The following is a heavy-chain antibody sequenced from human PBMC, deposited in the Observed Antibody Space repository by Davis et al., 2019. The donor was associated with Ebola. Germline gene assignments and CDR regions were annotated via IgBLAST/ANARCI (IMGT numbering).Heavy chain of an antibody. V-gene: IGHV3-30-3*01. Sequence: GGSLRPSCPPPASTFSNYAMHWARQPPAKGLEWLAVTFSVGSNNNYADSVKGRFTISRDNSKNTLYLEMNSLRAEDTAVYYCAEDMIAEGLRSPHPDFQHWGQGTLVIVS. CDR2: TFSVGSNN. CDR3: AEDMIAEGLRSPHPDFQH. J-gene: IGHJ1*01. D-gene: IGHD3-22*01. CDR1: ASTFSNYA.